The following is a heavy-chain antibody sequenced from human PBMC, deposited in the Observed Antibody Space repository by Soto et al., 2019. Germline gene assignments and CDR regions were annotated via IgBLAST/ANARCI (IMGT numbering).Heavy chain of an antibody. CDR2: IKQDGSEK. V-gene: IGHV3-7*03. D-gene: IGHD3-22*01. CDR1: GFTFSSYW. CDR3: AKDNYYDSSGYRPDDDFDI. Sequence: PGGSLRLSCAASGFTFSSYWMSWVRQAPGKGLEWVANIKQDGSEKYYVDSVKGRFTISRDNAKNSLYLQMNSLRAEDTAVYYCAKDNYYDSSGYRPDDDFDIWGQGTMVTVSS. J-gene: IGHJ3*02.